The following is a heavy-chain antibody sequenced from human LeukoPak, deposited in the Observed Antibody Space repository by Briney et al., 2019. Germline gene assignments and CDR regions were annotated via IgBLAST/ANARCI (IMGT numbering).Heavy chain of an antibody. CDR2: ISSSETI. CDR1: GLTFSDYN. Sequence: VGSLRLSCGGYGLTFSDYNLGWIRRAPGKGLEWLSYISSSETIYYADSVKGRFTISRDNPKKSVYLQMNNLRAEDTATYSCVRVRDWFAPWGQGTLVTASS. J-gene: IGHJ5*02. V-gene: IGHV3-11*01. CDR3: VRVRDWFAP.